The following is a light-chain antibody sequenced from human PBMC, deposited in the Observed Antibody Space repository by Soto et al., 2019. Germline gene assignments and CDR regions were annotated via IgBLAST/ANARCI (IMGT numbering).Light chain of an antibody. Sequence: EIVLTQSPGTLSLSPGERATLSCRASQSVSSSYLAWYQQKPGQAPRLLLFGASTRAIGIPDRFSGSGSGTDFILTINRLEPEDFAVYYCQQYGSSPWTFGQGTKVEIK. CDR2: GAS. J-gene: IGKJ1*01. CDR1: QSVSSSY. CDR3: QQYGSSPWT. V-gene: IGKV3-20*01.